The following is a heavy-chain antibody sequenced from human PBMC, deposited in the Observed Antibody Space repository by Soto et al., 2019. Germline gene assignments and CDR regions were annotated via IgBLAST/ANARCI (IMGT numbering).Heavy chain of an antibody. CDR1: GGTFSSYA. CDR2: IIPIFGTA. CDR3: PRDGLGSGRSTSYDNWFEP. D-gene: IGHD2-2*01. Sequence: SVKVSCKASGGTFSSYAISWVRQAPGQGLEWMGGIIPIFGTANYAQKFQGRVTITADESTSTAYMELSSLRAEDTAVYYCPRDGLGSGRSTSYDNWFEPWGQGTLVTVSS. V-gene: IGHV1-69*13. J-gene: IGHJ5*02.